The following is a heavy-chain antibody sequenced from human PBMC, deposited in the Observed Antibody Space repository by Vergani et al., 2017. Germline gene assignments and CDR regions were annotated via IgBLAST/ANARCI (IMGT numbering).Heavy chain of an antibody. J-gene: IGHJ4*02. CDR1: GFTFSSYA. CDR3: AKGYYDSSGYLY. CDR2: ISGSGGRT. Sequence: EVQLLESGGGLVQPGGSLRLSCAASGFTFSSYAMSWVRQAPGKGLEWVSAISGSGGRTYYADSVKGRFTISRDNSKNTLYLQMNSLRAEDTAVYYCAKGYYDSSGYLYWGQGTLVTVSS. V-gene: IGHV3-23*01. D-gene: IGHD3-22*01.